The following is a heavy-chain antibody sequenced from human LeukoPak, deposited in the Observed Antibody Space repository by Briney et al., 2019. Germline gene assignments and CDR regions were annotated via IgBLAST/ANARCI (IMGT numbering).Heavy chain of an antibody. V-gene: IGHV3-7*03. J-gene: IGHJ4*02. Sequence: GGSLRLSCAASGFTFSSYWMSWVRQAPGKGLEWVANIKQDGSEKYYVDSVKGRFTISRGNAKNSLYLQMNSLRAEDTAVYYCARGGAVLRYFDWLTTQLDYWGQGTLVTVSS. D-gene: IGHD3-9*01. CDR1: GFTFSSYW. CDR2: IKQDGSEK. CDR3: ARGGAVLRYFDWLTTQLDY.